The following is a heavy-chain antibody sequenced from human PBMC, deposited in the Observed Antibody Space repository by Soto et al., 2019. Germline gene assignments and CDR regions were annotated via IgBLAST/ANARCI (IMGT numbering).Heavy chain of an antibody. CDR1: GFTFGNYA. CDR2: ISGSGGST. Sequence: GGSLRLSCAASGFTFGNYAMTWVRQGPGKGLEWVSAISGSGGSTYYADSVKGRFTISRDNSKNMVYQQMDSLRAEDTAVYYCAKSNYYGSRSQKMAFEIWGQGTMVTVSS. D-gene: IGHD3-10*01. J-gene: IGHJ3*02. V-gene: IGHV3-23*01. CDR3: AKSNYYGSRSQKMAFEI.